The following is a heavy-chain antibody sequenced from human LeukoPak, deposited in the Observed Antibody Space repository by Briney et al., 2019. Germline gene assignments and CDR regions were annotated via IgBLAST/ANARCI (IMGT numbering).Heavy chain of an antibody. V-gene: IGHV3-48*03. CDR2: ISSSGSTI. D-gene: IGHD6-19*01. CDR3: AGSSGWSNDY. Sequence: GGSLRLSCAASGFTFSSYEMNWVRQAPGKGLEWVSYISSSGSTIYYADSVKGRFTISRDNAKNSLYLQMNSLRAEDTAVYYCAGSSGWSNDYWGQGTLVTVSS. J-gene: IGHJ4*02. CDR1: GFTFSSYE.